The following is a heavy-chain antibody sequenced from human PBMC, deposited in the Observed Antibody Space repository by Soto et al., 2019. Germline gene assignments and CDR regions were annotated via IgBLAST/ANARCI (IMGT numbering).Heavy chain of an antibody. V-gene: IGHV3-23*01. J-gene: IGHJ4*02. CDR1: GYTFSIYA. CDR3: AKHGDCSSTSCYFDY. D-gene: IGHD2-2*01. CDR2: ISGSGGTT. Sequence: AGSLRLSCAASGYTFSIYAMTWFRQAPWRGLEWVSIISGSGGTTYYADSVKGRLTISRDNSKNTLYLQMNSLRAEDTAVYSCAKHGDCSSTSCYFDYWAQGTLVTVSS.